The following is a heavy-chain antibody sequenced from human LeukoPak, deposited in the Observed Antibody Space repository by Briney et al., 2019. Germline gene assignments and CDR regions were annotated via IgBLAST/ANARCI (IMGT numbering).Heavy chain of an antibody. CDR2: INYSGST. CDR1: NGSISPYY. CDR3: ARARVSDTSGPYFGYFYDMDV. V-gene: IGHV4-59*01. Sequence: PSETLSLTCTVSNGSISPYYWTWIRQPTGKGLEYIGYINYSGSTKYSPSLKSRLTISVGTSKNQFFLELSSVTAADTAVYYCARARVSDTSGPYFGYFYDMDVWGKGTTVIVSS. D-gene: IGHD3-22*01. J-gene: IGHJ6*03.